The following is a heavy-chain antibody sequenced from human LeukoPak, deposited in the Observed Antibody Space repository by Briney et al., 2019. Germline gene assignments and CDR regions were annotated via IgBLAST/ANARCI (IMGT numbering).Heavy chain of an antibody. V-gene: IGHV4-59*05. J-gene: IGHJ4*02. CDR1: GGSISSYY. CDR3: ARHKDPPKYYYDSSGNFDY. D-gene: IGHD3-22*01. CDR2: IYYSGST. Sequence: SETLSLTCTVSGGSISSYYWSWIRQPPGKGLEWIGRIYYSGSTYYNPSLKSRVTISVDTSKNQFSLKLSSVTAADTAVYYCARHKDPPKYYYDSSGNFDYWGQGTLVTVSS.